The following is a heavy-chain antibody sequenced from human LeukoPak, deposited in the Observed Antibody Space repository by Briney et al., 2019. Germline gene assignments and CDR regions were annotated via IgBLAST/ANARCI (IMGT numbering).Heavy chain of an antibody. D-gene: IGHD1-26*01. CDR3: ARMLGGGSHASSFDS. J-gene: IGHJ4*02. Sequence: TETLSLTFTVSGGSTSSYYWSWIRQPPGKGLEWIGYMYHTGISSYNPSLRSRVTVSLDTSENQFSLKLHSVTPADTAMYYCARMLGGGSHASSFDSWGQGTLVTVSS. CDR2: MYHTGIS. V-gene: IGHV4-59*01. CDR1: GGSTSSYY.